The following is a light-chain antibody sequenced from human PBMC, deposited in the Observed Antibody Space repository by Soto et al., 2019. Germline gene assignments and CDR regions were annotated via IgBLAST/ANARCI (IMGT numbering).Light chain of an antibody. V-gene: IGKV1-27*01. Sequence: DIQLTQSPSSLSASVGDRVTITCRASQGIGNFLAWYQQKPGKVPQLLISAASSFQSGVPSRFSGRESGTDFTLTITSLQPEDGATYYCQQYSSVITFGQGTRLEIK. J-gene: IGKJ5*01. CDR2: AAS. CDR3: QQYSSVIT. CDR1: QGIGNF.